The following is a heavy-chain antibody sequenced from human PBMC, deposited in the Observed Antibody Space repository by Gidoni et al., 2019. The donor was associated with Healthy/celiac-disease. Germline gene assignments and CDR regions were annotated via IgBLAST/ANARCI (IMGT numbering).Heavy chain of an antibody. V-gene: IGHV3-33*01. D-gene: IGHD6-19*01. CDR1: GFTFSSYG. CDR3: ARDRGSSGWKNWYFDL. Sequence: QVQLVESGGGVVQPGRSLRLSCAASGFTFSSYGIHWVRQAPGKGLEWVAVIWYDGSNKYYADSVKGRFTISRDNSKNTLYLQMNSLRAEDTAVYYCARDRGSSGWKNWYFDLWGRGTLVTVSS. CDR2: IWYDGSNK. J-gene: IGHJ2*01.